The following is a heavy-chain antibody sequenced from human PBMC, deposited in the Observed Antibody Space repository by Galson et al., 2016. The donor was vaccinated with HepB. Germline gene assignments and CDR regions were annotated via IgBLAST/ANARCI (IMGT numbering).Heavy chain of an antibody. D-gene: IGHD3-16*01. CDR1: GGSIGTYY. CDR3: ARFGGSRNAFDV. J-gene: IGHJ3*01. Sequence: SETLSPTCSISGGSIGTYYWSWIRQPPGEGLEWIGYIYFSVTTNYNPSLKSRVTISGDTSKKQFSLKLRSVTAADTALYYCARFGGSRNAFDVWGQGTMVTVSS. CDR2: IYFSVTT. V-gene: IGHV4-59*01.